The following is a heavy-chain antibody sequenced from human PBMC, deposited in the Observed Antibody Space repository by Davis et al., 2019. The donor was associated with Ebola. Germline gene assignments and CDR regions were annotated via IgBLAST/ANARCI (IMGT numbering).Heavy chain of an antibody. CDR1: GCTFASLH. CDR3: ARGVNAGVDY. CDR2: MSPRSGDT. Sequence: AASVKVSCKASGCTFASLHINWVRQATGQGLEWMGWMSPRSGDTGYAQNFQGRVIMTRDISTGTAYMELSSLGSEDTAVYYCARGVNAGVDYWGQGTLVTVSP. J-gene: IGHJ4*02. V-gene: IGHV1-8*01.